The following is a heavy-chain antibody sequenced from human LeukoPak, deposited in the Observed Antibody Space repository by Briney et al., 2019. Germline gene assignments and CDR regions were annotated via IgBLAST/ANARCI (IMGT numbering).Heavy chain of an antibody. CDR1: GGSISSHY. V-gene: IGHV4-59*11. D-gene: IGHD4-17*01. CDR3: ARQGGYGDSTHLDY. J-gene: IGHJ4*02. Sequence: PSETLSLTCTVPGGSISSHYWSWVRQPPGKGLEWIGYIYYTGSTKYNPSLKSQVTISVDTSKNQFSLKLSSVTTGDTALYYCARQGGYGDSTHLDYWGRGTLVTVSS. CDR2: IYYTGST.